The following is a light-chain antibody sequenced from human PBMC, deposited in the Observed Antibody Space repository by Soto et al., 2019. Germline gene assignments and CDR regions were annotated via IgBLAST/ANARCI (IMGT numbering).Light chain of an antibody. CDR1: QAISSY. CDR3: QQLNSYPWT. V-gene: IGKV1-9*01. Sequence: IQLTQSPSFLSASVGDRVTITCRASQAISSYLAWYQQKPGKAPKLLIYAASTLKSGVPSRFSGSGYGTEFTLPISSLQPEDFATYHCQQLNSYPWTFGQGTKVEIK. J-gene: IGKJ1*01. CDR2: AAS.